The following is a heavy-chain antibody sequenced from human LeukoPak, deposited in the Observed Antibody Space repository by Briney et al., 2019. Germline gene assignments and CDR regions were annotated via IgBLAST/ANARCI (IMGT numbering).Heavy chain of an antibody. Sequence: SETLSLTCTVSGGSISSYYWSWIRQPPGKGLEWIGYIYYSGSTNYNPSLKSRVTISVDTSKNQFSLKLSSVTAADTAVYYCAREPLAAHRYYDYWGQGTLVTVSS. V-gene: IGHV4-59*01. CDR1: GGSISSYY. D-gene: IGHD6-6*01. J-gene: IGHJ4*02. CDR3: AREPLAAHRYYDY. CDR2: IYYSGST.